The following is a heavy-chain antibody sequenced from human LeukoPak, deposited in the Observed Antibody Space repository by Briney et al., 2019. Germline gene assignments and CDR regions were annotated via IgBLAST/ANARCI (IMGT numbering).Heavy chain of an antibody. J-gene: IGHJ4*02. Sequence: GGSLRLSCAASGFTFSSYGMHWVRQAPGKGLEWVAVIWYDGSNKYYADSVKGRFTISRDNSKNTLYLQMNSLRAEDTAVYYCARDGLLWFGELLADFDYWGQGTLVTVSS. V-gene: IGHV3-33*01. CDR3: ARDGLLWFGELLADFDY. CDR2: IWYDGSNK. CDR1: GFTFSSYG. D-gene: IGHD3-10*01.